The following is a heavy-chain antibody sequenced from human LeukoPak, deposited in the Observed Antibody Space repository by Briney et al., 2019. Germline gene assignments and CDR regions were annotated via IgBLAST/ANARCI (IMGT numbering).Heavy chain of an antibody. CDR2: IQNSGNS. V-gene: IGHV4-59*01. Sequence: SETLSLTCTVSGGSISSYYWSWIRQPPGKGLEWIGYIQNSGNSNFNPSLKSRVTISLDTSKNQFSLDLNSVTAADTAMYYCARGRITIFGVITPHFDNWGQGTLVTLSS. D-gene: IGHD3-3*01. CDR1: GGSISSYY. CDR3: ARGRITIFGVITPHFDN. J-gene: IGHJ4*02.